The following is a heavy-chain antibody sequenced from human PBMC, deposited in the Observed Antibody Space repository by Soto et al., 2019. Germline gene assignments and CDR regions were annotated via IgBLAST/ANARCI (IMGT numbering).Heavy chain of an antibody. CDR1: GFTFDDYG. CDR3: ARGYSGYNYGYFFDF. CDR2: INWNGGST. V-gene: IGHV3-20*01. D-gene: IGHD5-12*01. J-gene: IGHJ4*02. Sequence: GGSLRLSCVASGFTFDDYGMSWVRQVPGKGLEWVSGINWNGGSTGYADSVKGRFTISRDNAKNSLYLQMNRLRAEDTALYHCARGYSGYNYGYFFDFWGQGALVTVSS.